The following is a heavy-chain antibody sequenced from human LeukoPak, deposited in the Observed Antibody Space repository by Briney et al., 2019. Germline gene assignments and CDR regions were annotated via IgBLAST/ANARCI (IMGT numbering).Heavy chain of an antibody. V-gene: IGHV3-15*01. CDR2: IKSKTDGGTT. Sequence: GGSLRLSCAASGFTFSNAWMTWVRQAPGKGLEWVGRIKSKTDGGTTDYAAPVKGRFPISRDDSKNTLYLQMNSLQTEDTAVYYCTTDLDYYDSSGYNSQSDFDYWGQGTLVTVSS. J-gene: IGHJ4*02. CDR3: TTDLDYYDSSGYNSQSDFDY. D-gene: IGHD3-22*01. CDR1: GFTFSNAW.